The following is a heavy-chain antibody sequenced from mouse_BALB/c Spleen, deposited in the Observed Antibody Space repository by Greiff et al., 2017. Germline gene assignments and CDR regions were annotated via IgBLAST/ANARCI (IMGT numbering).Heavy chain of an antibody. V-gene: IGHV1-7*01. CDR2: INPSTGYT. CDR3: ARFYYDYPFAY. D-gene: IGHD2-4*01. J-gene: IGHJ3*01. CDR1: GYTFTSYW. Sequence: QVQLQQSGAELAKPGASVKMSCKASGYTFTSYWMHWVKQRPGQGLEWIGYINPSTGYTEYNQKFKDKATLTADKSSSTAYMQLSSLTSEDSAVYYCARFYYDYPFAYWGQGTLVTVSA.